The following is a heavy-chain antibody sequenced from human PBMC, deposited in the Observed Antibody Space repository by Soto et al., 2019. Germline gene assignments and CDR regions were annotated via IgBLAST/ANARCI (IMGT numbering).Heavy chain of an antibody. CDR2: ISSRSDSI. J-gene: IGHJ6*02. Sequence: GGSLRLSCAASVFIFTSYSMVLVRQAPGKGLEWVSSISSRSDSIYYADSVKGRFTISRYNAQNSLYLQMNSLTSEDTAVYYCARDLAAAGTYYYYYRMEVWAQGTTVTVSS. CDR1: VFIFTSYS. D-gene: IGHD6-13*01. CDR3: ARDLAAAGTYYYYYRMEV. V-gene: IGHV3-21*01.